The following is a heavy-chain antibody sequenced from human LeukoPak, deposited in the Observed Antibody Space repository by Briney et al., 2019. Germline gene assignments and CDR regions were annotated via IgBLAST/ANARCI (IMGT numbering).Heavy chain of an antibody. J-gene: IGHJ4*02. CDR3: VRDLSWNFVH. V-gene: IGHV4-59*12. CDR1: GGSISSYY. D-gene: IGHD1-1*01. CDR2: IYYSGST. Sequence: PSETLSLTCTVSGGSISSYYRSWIRQPPGKGLEWIGYIYYSGSTNYNPSLKSRVTISVDTSKNQFSLQLNSVTPEDTAVYYCVRDLSWNFVHWGQGTQVTVSS.